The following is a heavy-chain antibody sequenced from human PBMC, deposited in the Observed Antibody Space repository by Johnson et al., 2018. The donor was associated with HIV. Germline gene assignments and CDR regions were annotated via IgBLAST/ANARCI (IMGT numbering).Heavy chain of an antibody. D-gene: IGHD1-7*01. CDR1: GFTFSSYG. Sequence: QVQLVESGGGVVQPGRSLRLSCAASGFTFSSYGMHWVRQAPGEGLEWVAVIWYDGSNKYYADSVKGRFTISRDNSENTLYLQMNSLRAEDTAVYYCARDSGTTRLSAFDIWGQGTMVTVSS. J-gene: IGHJ3*02. CDR2: IWYDGSNK. CDR3: ARDSGTTRLSAFDI. V-gene: IGHV3-33*01.